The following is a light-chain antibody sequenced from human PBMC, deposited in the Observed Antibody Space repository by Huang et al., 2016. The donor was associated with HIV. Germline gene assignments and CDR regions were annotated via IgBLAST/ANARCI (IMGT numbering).Light chain of an antibody. J-gene: IGKJ1*01. CDR2: AAS. CDR1: QGVSTD. CDR3: LQDYDYPWT. V-gene: IGKV1-6*01. Sequence: AIQVTQSPSSRSASVGDRVTITCRTSQGVSTDLGWYRQKPGKAPDLLIYAASSLHSGGPSRFSGSGSGTEFTLTISSLQSEDFATYYCLQDYDYPWTFGQGTKVEMK.